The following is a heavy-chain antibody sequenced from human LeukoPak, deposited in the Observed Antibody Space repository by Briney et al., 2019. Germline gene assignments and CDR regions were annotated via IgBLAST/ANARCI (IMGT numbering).Heavy chain of an antibody. CDR1: GGSILNYY. Sequence: SETLSLTCTVSGGSILNYYWSWFRQTPGKGLEWIGYIYSTGTTHYNPSLRSRVTISIDTSKKQFSLKVRSVTAADAASYYCARGRESDFWSGDYWGQETLVTVSS. D-gene: IGHD3-3*01. CDR2: IYSTGTT. CDR3: ARGRESDFWSGDY. J-gene: IGHJ4*02. V-gene: IGHV4-59*01.